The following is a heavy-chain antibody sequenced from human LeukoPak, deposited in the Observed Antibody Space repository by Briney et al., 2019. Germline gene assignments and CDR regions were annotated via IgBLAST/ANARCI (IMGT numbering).Heavy chain of an antibody. V-gene: IGHV1-69*13. CDR1: GGAFSSYA. CDR2: IIPIFGTA. CDR3: ARGSPGEPEYYWYFDL. Sequence: SVKVSCKASGGAFSSYAISWVRQAHGQGLEWMGGIIPIFGTANYAQKFQGRVTITADESTSTAYMELSSLRSEDTAVYYCARGSPGEPEYYWYFDLWGRGTLVTVSS. J-gene: IGHJ2*01. D-gene: IGHD7-27*01.